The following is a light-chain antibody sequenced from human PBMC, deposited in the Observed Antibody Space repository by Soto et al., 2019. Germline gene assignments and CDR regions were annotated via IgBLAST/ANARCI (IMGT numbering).Light chain of an antibody. CDR3: GADHGRGNNFLVV. CDR1: SGYNNYK. Sequence: QPVLTQPPSTSASLGASVTLTCTLSSGYNNYKVDWYLQRPGEGPRFVMRVGTGGIEGSKGDGIPDRFSVLGSGLNRDLTINNIQEEDEGDYYCGADHGRGNNFLVVFGGGTKLTVL. CDR2: VGTGGIEG. V-gene: IGLV9-49*01. J-gene: IGLJ2*01.